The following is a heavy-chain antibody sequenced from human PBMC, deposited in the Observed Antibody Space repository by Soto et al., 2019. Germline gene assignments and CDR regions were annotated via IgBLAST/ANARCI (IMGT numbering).Heavy chain of an antibody. V-gene: IGHV3-33*01. CDR3: ARDRLAPKTRSRQDAFDI. CDR2: IWYDGSNK. J-gene: IGHJ3*02. CDR1: GFTFSSYG. D-gene: IGHD2-21*01. Sequence: QVQLVESGGGVVQPGRSLRLSCAASGFTFSSYGMHWVRQAPGKGLEWVAVIWYDGSNKYYADSVKGRFTISRDNSKNTLYLQMNSLRAQDTAVCYCARDRLAPKTRSRQDAFDIWGQGTMVTLSS.